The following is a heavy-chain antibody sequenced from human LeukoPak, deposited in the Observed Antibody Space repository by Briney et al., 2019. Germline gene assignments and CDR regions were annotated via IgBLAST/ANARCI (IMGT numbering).Heavy chain of an antibody. CDR3: ARTPSSGWSYYFDY. CDR1: GGSISSYY. D-gene: IGHD6-19*01. V-gene: IGHV4-4*07. J-gene: IGHJ4*02. Sequence: PSETLSLTCTVSGGSISSYYWSWIRHPAGKGLEWIWRTYTSGSTNYNPSLKSRVTMSVDTTKNQFSLKLSSVTAADTAVYYCARTPSSGWSYYFDYWGQGTLVTVSS. CDR2: TYTSGST.